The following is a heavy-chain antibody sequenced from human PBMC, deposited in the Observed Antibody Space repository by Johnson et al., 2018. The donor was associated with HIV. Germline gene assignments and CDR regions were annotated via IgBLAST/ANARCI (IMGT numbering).Heavy chain of an antibody. V-gene: IGHV3-9*01. J-gene: IGHJ3*02. CDR3: ARYLIYSGSWYDTQSALDI. CDR2: VRCNSGRI. Sequence: EVQLVESGGGVVQPGRSLRLSCAASGFTFSSYAMHWVRQGPGKGLEWVSGVRCNSGRIGYGDSVKGRFTTSRDNAKNSLCLQMNSLRAEDTAVYYCARYLIYSGSWYDTQSALDIWGQGTMVTVSS. D-gene: IGHD6-13*01. CDR1: GFTFSSYA.